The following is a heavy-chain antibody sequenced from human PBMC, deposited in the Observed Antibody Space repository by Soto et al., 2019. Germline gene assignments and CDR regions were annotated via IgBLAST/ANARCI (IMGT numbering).Heavy chain of an antibody. J-gene: IGHJ6*02. V-gene: IGHV4-34*01. Sequence: PSEKLCVTCAAYGGSFSDYSWNWNWIRQPPGKGLEWIGEINHSGSTSHNPSLKSRVTLSLDTSKNQFSLILTSVTAADTAVYYCARGALNYDLSSGPINFRMAVLCQGTTVT. D-gene: IGHD3-3*01. CDR3: ARGALNYDLSSGPINFRMAV. CDR2: INHSGST. CDR1: GGSFSDYSWN.